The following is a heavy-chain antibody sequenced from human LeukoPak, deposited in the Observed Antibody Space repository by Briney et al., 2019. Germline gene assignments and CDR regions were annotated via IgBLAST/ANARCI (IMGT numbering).Heavy chain of an antibody. Sequence: GGSLRLSCAASGFTFSSYGMHWVRQAPGKGLEWVAFISYDGSNKYCADSVKGRFTISRDNSKNTLYLQMNSLKAEDTAVYYCAKQVSYYYGSGSRNNWFDPWGQGTLVTVSS. CDR1: GFTFSSYG. D-gene: IGHD3-10*01. J-gene: IGHJ5*02. CDR3: AKQVSYYYGSGSRNNWFDP. CDR2: ISYDGSNK. V-gene: IGHV3-30*18.